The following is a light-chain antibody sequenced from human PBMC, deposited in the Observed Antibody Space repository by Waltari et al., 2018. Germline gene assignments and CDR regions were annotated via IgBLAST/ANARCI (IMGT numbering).Light chain of an antibody. J-gene: IGLJ3*02. CDR3: CSYAGSYTWV. Sequence: QSALTQPASVSGSPGQSITISCTGTGSDVGNYNLFSWYQQNPGKAPKVRIYDDNRRPSGVSDRFSGSKSGNTASLTISGVQAEDEADYYCCSYAGSYTWVFGGGTKLTVL. V-gene: IGLV2-23*01. CDR2: DDN. CDR1: GSDVGNYNL.